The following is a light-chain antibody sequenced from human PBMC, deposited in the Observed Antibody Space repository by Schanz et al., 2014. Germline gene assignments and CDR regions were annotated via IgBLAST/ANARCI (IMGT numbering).Light chain of an antibody. CDR3: SSYAGSPRTV. V-gene: IGLV2-8*01. Sequence: QSALTQPPSASGSPGQSVTISCTGTSSDVGGYNYVSWYQQHPGKAPKLMIYEVSKRPSGVPDRFSGSKSGNTASLTVSGLQAEDEADYYCSSYAGSPRTVFGGGTKLTVL. J-gene: IGLJ2*01. CDR1: SSDVGGYNY. CDR2: EVS.